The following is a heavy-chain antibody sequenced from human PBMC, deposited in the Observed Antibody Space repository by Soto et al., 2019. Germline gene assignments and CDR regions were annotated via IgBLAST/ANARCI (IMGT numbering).Heavy chain of an antibody. CDR3: AKEPIRFLEPLGWFDP. CDR1: GFTFSSYG. Sequence: GGSLRLSCSASGFTFSSYGMHWVRQAPGKGLEWVAVISYDGSNKYYADSVKGRFTISRDNSKNTLYLQMNSLRAEDTAVYYCAKEPIRFLEPLGWFDPWGQATLVTVSS. CDR2: ISYDGSNK. V-gene: IGHV3-30*18. J-gene: IGHJ5*02. D-gene: IGHD3-3*01.